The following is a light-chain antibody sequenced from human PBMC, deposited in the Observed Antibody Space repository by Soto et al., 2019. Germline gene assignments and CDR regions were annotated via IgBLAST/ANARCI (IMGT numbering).Light chain of an antibody. CDR3: AAWDDSLSGLV. CDR1: SSNIGSNY. J-gene: IGLJ3*02. Sequence: QSVLTQPPSASGTPGQRVTISCSGSSSNIGSNYVYWYQQLPGTAPKLLIYRNNQRPSGVPDRFSGSKSGTSASLAISGLRSEDEADYYGAAWDDSLSGLVFGGVTKLTVL. CDR2: RNN. V-gene: IGLV1-47*01.